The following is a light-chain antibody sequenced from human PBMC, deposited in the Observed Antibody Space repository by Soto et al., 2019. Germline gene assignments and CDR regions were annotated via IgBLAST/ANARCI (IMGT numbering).Light chain of an antibody. CDR2: AAS. V-gene: IGKV3-20*01. CDR3: QQYGSSPLT. Sequence: IVMTQSPATLSVSPGERATLSCRASQSLGGSLAWYQQRSGQAPRLLIYAASTRATGIPARFSGSGSGTDFTLTISRLEPEDFAVYYCQQYGSSPLTFGGGTKVDIK. CDR1: QSLGGS. J-gene: IGKJ4*01.